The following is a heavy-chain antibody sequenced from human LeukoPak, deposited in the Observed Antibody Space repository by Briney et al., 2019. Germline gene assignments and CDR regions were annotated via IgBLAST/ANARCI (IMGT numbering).Heavy chain of an antibody. CDR2: IYYSGST. V-gene: IGHV4-39*02. Sequence: PSETLSLTCTVSGGSISSSSYYWGWIRQPPGKGLEWIGSIYYSGSTYYNPSLKSRVTISVDTSKNQFSLKLSSVTAADTAVYYCARDGFDYYYYYYMDVWGKGTTVTISS. J-gene: IGHJ6*03. D-gene: IGHD2-2*03. CDR3: ARDGFDYYYYYYMDV. CDR1: GGSISSSSYY.